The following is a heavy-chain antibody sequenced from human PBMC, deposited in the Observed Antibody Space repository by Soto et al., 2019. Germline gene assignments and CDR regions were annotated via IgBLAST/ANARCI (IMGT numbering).Heavy chain of an antibody. CDR3: AREAEDLTSNFDY. CDR1: WFTFTRYS. J-gene: IGHJ4*02. CDR2: ISSTTNYI. V-gene: IGHV3-21*06. Sequence: SLRLSCAASWFTFTRYSMNWVRQAPGKGLEWVSSISSTTNYIYYGDSMKGRFTISRDNAKNSLYLEMNSLRAEDTAVYYCAREAEDLTSNFDYWGQGTLVTVSS.